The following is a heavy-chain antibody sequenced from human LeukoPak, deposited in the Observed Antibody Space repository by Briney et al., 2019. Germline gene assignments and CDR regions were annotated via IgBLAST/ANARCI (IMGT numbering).Heavy chain of an antibody. J-gene: IGHJ4*02. CDR2: MYYSGST. D-gene: IGHD5-24*01. CDR3: ARSSRDGYNYFDY. V-gene: IGHV4-39*01. CDR1: GGSISSSYFY. Sequence: SETLSLTCTVSGGSISSSYFYWDWTRQPPGKGLEWIGSMYYSGSTYYNPSLKSRVTISVDTSKNHFSLKLSSVTAADTAVYYCARSSRDGYNYFDYWGQGTLVTVSS.